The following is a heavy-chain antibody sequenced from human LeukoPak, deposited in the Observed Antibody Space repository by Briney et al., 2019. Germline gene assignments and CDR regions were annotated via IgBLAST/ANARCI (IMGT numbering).Heavy chain of an antibody. J-gene: IGHJ2*01. CDR1: GFTFDDYG. D-gene: IGHD2-8*01. Sequence: GGSLRLSCAASGFTFDDYGMSWVRQAPGKGLEWVSGINWNGGSTGYADSVKGRFTISRDNAKNSLYLQMNSLRAEDTALYHCARKSDVGSKWWYFDLWGRGTLVTVSS. CDR2: INWNGGST. CDR3: ARKSDVGSKWWYFDL. V-gene: IGHV3-20*01.